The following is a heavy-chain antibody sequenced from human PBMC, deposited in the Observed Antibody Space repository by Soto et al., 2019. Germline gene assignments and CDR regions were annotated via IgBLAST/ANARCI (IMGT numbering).Heavy chain of an antibody. D-gene: IGHD3-22*01. CDR3: ARDPPLSMIVVVGVDDF. CDR2: ISSRSTFI. V-gene: IGHV3-21*06. Sequence: GGSLRLSCTVLGFTLTNENMNWVRQAPGKGLEWVSSISSRSTFINYADSVKGRFTISRDNDKGLVYLQMNSLRAEDTAVYYCARDPPLSMIVVVGVDDFWGQGTLATVSS. CDR1: GFTLTNEN. J-gene: IGHJ4*02.